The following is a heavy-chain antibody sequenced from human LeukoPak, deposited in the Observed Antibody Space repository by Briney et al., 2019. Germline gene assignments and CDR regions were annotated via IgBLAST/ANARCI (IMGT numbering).Heavy chain of an antibody. Sequence: GESLKISCQGSGYSFSNYWIGWVRQMPGKGLEWMGVISPYDSTTRYSPSFQGQVTISVDKSTTTTYLQWSSLKASDTAMYYCARLACDYVWGSYRCHYFDYWGQGTLVTVSS. J-gene: IGHJ4*02. CDR1: GYSFSNYW. CDR2: ISPYDSTT. V-gene: IGHV5-51*01. CDR3: ARLACDYVWGSYRCHYFDY. D-gene: IGHD3-16*02.